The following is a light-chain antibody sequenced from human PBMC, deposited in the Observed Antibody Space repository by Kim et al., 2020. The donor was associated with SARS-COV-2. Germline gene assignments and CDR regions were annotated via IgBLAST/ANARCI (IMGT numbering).Light chain of an antibody. CDR2: WAS. Sequence: RATINGKSSQTILYDANNRDSLAWYQHKSGQPPKLLMYWASTRAAGVPDRFTGSGSGTDFTLTISSLQDEDVAVYYCQQYYSTPPSFGQGTKLEI. CDR1: QTILYDANNRDS. CDR3: QQYYSTPPS. J-gene: IGKJ2*03. V-gene: IGKV4-1*01.